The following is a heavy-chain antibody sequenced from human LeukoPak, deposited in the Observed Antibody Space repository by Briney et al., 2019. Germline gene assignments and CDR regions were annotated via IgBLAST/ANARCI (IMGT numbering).Heavy chain of an antibody. V-gene: IGHV3-48*03. J-gene: IGHJ4*02. CDR1: GFTFSSYE. D-gene: IGHD3-22*01. CDR2: ISSSGSTI. Sequence: GGSLRLSCAASGFTFSSYEMNWVRQAPGKGLEWVSYISSSGSTIYYADSVKGRFTISRDNAKNSLYLQMNSLRAEDTAVYHCARLTYYYDSSLDYWGQGTLVTVSS. CDR3: ARLTYYYDSSLDY.